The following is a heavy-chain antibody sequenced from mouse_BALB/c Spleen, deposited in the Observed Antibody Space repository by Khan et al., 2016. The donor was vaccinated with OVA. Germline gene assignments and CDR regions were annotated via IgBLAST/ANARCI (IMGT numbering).Heavy chain of an antibody. D-gene: IGHD2-13*01. CDR3: ARGDWAWFAY. CDR2: ISSDSITL. J-gene: IGHJ3*01. V-gene: IGHV5-17*02. Sequence: EVELVESGGGLVQPGGSRKLACAASGFTFSSFGMHWVRQAPEKGLEWVAYISSDSITLYYADPVKGRFTISRDNPRNTLFLQMTSLRSEETAVYYCARGDWAWFAYWGQGTLVTVSA. CDR1: GFTFSSFG.